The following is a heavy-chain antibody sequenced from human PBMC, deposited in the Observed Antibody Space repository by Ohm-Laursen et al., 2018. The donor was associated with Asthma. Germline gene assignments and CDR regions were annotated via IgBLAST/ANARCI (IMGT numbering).Heavy chain of an antibody. CDR1: GFTFDDYA. V-gene: IGHV3-9*01. D-gene: IGHD2-15*01. J-gene: IGHJ6*02. Sequence: SLRLSCSASGFTFDDYAMHWVRQAPGKGLEWVSGISWNSGSIGYADSVKGRFTISRDNAKNSLYLQMNSLRAEDTALYYCAKVMVGYYYYYGMDVWGQGTTVTVSS. CDR2: ISWNSGSI. CDR3: AKVMVGYYYYYGMDV.